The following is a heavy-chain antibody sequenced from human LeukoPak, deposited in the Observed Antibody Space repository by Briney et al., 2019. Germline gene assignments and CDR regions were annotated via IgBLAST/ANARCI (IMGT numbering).Heavy chain of an antibody. CDR2: INPNSGGT. Sequence: ASVKVSCKASGYTFTGYYIHWVRQAPGQGLEWMGWINPNSGGTNYAQKFQDRVTMTRDTSISTAYMELSRLRSDDAAVYYCARDLSYYGSGIPYFDFWGQGTLVTVSS. J-gene: IGHJ4*02. CDR1: GYTFTGYY. CDR3: ARDLSYYGSGIPYFDF. V-gene: IGHV1-2*02. D-gene: IGHD3-10*01.